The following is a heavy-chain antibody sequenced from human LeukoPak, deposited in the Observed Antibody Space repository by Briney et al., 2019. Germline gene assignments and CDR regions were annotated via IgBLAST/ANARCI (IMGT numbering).Heavy chain of an antibody. Sequence: GGSLRLSCAASGFTFSSYEMNWVRQAPGKGLEWVSYISSSGSTIYYADSVKGRSTISRDNAKNSLYLQINSLRAEDTAVYYCASLGVSSLINWFDPWGQGTLVTVSS. CDR2: ISSSGSTI. D-gene: IGHD3-16*01. V-gene: IGHV3-48*03. CDR3: ASLGVSSLINWFDP. J-gene: IGHJ5*02. CDR1: GFTFSSYE.